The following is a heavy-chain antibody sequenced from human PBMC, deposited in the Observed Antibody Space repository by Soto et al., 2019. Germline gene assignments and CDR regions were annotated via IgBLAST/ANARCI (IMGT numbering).Heavy chain of an antibody. CDR1: GFSLSTSGVG. CDR3: AHSNREGYNPPYFDY. V-gene: IGHV2-5*02. CDR2: IYWDDDK. Sequence: SGPTLVNPTQTLTLTCTFSGFSLSTSGVGVGWIRQPPGKALEWLALIYWDDDKRYSPSLKSRLTITKDTSKNQVVLTMTNMEPVNTPIFSCAHSNREGYNPPYFDYWGQETLVTVPS. J-gene: IGHJ4*02. D-gene: IGHD5-12*01.